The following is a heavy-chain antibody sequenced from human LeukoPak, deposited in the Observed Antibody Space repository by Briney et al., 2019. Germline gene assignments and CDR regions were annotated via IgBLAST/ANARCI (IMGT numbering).Heavy chain of an antibody. D-gene: IGHD3-22*01. Sequence: SVKVSCKASGGTFSSYAFSWVRQAPGQGLEWMGGIIPIFGRANYAQKFQGRVTLTTDESTSTAYMELSSLRSEDTAVYYCATDSSGVPWGQGTLVTVSS. CDR1: GGTFSSYA. V-gene: IGHV1-69*05. CDR2: IIPIFGRA. J-gene: IGHJ5*02. CDR3: ATDSSGVP.